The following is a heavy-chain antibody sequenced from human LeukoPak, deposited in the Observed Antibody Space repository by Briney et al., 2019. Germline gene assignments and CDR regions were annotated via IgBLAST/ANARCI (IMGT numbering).Heavy chain of an antibody. D-gene: IGHD3-22*01. V-gene: IGHV1-2*02. CDR2: INPNSGGT. CDR3: ARDAYYYDSSGYYGFGVDY. Sequence: GASVKVSCKASGYTFTGYYMHWVRQAPGQGLEWMGWINPNSGGTNYAQKFQGRVTMTRDTSISTVYMELSSLRSEDTAVYYCARDAYYYDSSGYYGFGVDYWGQGTLVTVSS. J-gene: IGHJ4*02. CDR1: GYTFTGYY.